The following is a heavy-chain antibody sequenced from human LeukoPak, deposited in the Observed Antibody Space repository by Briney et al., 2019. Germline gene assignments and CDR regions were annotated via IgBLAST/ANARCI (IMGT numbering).Heavy chain of an antibody. Sequence: ASVKVSCKASGYTFTVYYMHWVRQAPGQGLEWMGWINPNSGGTNYAQKFQGWVTMTRDTSISTAYMELRGLRSDDTAVYYCAREKGSSWYPVGNWFDPWGQETLVTVSS. V-gene: IGHV1-2*04. D-gene: IGHD6-13*01. J-gene: IGHJ5*02. CDR2: INPNSGGT. CDR3: AREKGSSWYPVGNWFDP. CDR1: GYTFTVYY.